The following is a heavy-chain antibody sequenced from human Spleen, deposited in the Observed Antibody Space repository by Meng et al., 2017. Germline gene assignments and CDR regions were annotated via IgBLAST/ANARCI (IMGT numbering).Heavy chain of an antibody. D-gene: IGHD2-2*01. V-gene: IGHV7-4-1*02. Sequence: QVQLVQSGSELRKPGASVKVSCKASGYTLTNYAINWLRQAPGQGLEWLGWISTETRTPYYVQGFRGRLVFSLDTSVSTAYLQISGLKADDTAVYYCTRDGYSDCSRTSCFDYWGQGTLVTVSS. CDR3: TRDGYSDCSRTSCFDY. J-gene: IGHJ4*02. CDR1: GYTLTNYA. CDR2: ISTETRTP.